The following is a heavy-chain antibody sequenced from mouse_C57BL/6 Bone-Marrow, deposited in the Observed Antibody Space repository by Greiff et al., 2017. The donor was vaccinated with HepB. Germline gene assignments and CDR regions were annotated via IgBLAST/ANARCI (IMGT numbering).Heavy chain of an antibody. CDR3: TRRGIYDYALYY. J-gene: IGHJ2*01. Sequence: QVQLKQPVAELVKPGASVKLSCKASGYTFTSYWMHWVKQRPGQGLEWIGMIHPNSGSTNYNEKFKSKATLTVDKSSSTAYMQLSSLTSEDSAVYYCTRRGIYDYALYYWGQGTTLTVSS. D-gene: IGHD2-4*01. CDR1: GYTFTSYW. V-gene: IGHV1-64*01. CDR2: IHPNSGST.